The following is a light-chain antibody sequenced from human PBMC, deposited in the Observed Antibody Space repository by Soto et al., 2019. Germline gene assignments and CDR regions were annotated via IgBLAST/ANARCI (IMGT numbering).Light chain of an antibody. J-gene: IGLJ2*01. Sequence: QSALTQPASVSGSPGQSITISCTGSSSDVGGYNFVSWYQQHPGKAPKLMIYDVSNRPSGVSNRFSGSKSGNTASLPISGLQAEDEAEYYCSSYTESITLLFGGGTKLTVL. V-gene: IGLV2-14*01. CDR1: SSDVGGYNF. CDR3: SSYTESITLL. CDR2: DVS.